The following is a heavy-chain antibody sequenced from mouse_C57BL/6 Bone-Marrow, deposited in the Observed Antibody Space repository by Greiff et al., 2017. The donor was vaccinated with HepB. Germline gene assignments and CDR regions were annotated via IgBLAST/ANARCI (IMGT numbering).Heavy chain of an antibody. D-gene: IGHD2-10*01. CDR2: INPGSGGT. CDR3: ATLLKAMDY. CDR1: GYAFTNYL. Sequence: VQRVESGAELVRPGTSVKVSCKASGYAFTNYLIEWVNQRPGQGLEWIGVINPGSGGTNYNEKFKGKATLTADKYSSTAYMQLSSLTSEDSAVYFCATLLKAMDYWGQGTSVTVSS. J-gene: IGHJ4*01. V-gene: IGHV1-54*01.